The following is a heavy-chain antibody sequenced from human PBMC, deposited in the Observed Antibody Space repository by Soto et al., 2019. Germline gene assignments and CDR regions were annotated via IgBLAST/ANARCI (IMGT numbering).Heavy chain of an antibody. J-gene: IGHJ6*02. D-gene: IGHD6-19*01. V-gene: IGHV3-33*01. CDR3: ARESKLQYSRGRFYYYGMDV. CDR2: IWYDGNNK. Sequence: QVQLVESGGGVVQPGRSLRLSCAASGFTFSNYGMHWVRQAPGKGLEWVAVIWYDGNNKDYAVSVKGRVTISRDNSKNTLYPQMNSLRAEDTAVYYWARESKLQYSRGRFYYYGMDVWGQGTTVTVSS. CDR1: GFTFSNYG.